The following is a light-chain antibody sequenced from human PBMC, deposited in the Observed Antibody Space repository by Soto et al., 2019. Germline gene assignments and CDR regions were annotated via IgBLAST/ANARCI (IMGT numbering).Light chain of an antibody. Sequence: ALTQPASVSGPLGQSIVISCTGSSSDIGSYDLVSWYQQYPGKAPKVVIFEGTKRPSGVSNRFSGSKSGNTASLTISGLQTEDEADYYCCSYAGSRTYVFGAGTKVTVL. CDR1: SSDIGSYDL. V-gene: IGLV2-23*01. CDR2: EGT. CDR3: CSYAGSRTYV. J-gene: IGLJ1*01.